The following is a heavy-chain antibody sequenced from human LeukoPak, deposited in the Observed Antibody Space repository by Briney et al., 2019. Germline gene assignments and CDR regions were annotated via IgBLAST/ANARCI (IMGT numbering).Heavy chain of an antibody. J-gene: IGHJ4*02. CDR3: ARGRPHGNDY. Sequence: GGSLRLSCAASGFTFSSYWINWVRQAPGRGLVWVSRIASDGSSTTYADSVKGRFSISRDNAKNTLYLQMNSLRVEDTAVYYCARGRPHGNDYWGQGTLVTVSS. CDR1: GFTFSSYW. CDR2: IASDGSST. D-gene: IGHD4-23*01. V-gene: IGHV3-74*01.